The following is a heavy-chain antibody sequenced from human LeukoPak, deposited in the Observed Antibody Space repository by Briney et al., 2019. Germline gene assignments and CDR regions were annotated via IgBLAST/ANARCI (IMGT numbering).Heavy chain of an antibody. Sequence: SETLSLTCTVSGGSISSYYWSWIRQPPGKGLEWIGYIYYSGSTYYNPSLKSRVTISVDTSKNQFSLKLSSVTAADTAVYYCAGYYDSSGYIAFDIWGQGTMVTVSS. D-gene: IGHD3-22*01. CDR2: IYYSGST. V-gene: IGHV4-59*12. CDR1: GGSISSYY. CDR3: AGYYDSSGYIAFDI. J-gene: IGHJ3*02.